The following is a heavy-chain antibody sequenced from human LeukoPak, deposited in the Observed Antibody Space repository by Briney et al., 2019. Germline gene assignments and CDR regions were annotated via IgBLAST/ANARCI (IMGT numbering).Heavy chain of an antibody. D-gene: IGHD3-3*01. J-gene: IGHJ4*02. CDR2: INHSGST. CDR1: GGSFSGYY. CDR3: ARGNTIFGVVTSRIPYFDY. Sequence: SETLSLTCAVYGGSFSGYYWSWIRQPPGKGLEWIGEINHSGSTNYNPSLKSRVTISVDTSKNQFSLKLSSVTAADTAVYYCARGNTIFGVVTSRIPYFDYWGQGTLVTVSS. V-gene: IGHV4-34*01.